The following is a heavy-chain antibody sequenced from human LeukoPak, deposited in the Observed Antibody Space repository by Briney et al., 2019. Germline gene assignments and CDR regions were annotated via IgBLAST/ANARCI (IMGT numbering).Heavy chain of an antibody. CDR2: IYYSGST. D-gene: IGHD2-2*02. Sequence: SQTLSLTCTVSGGSISSGDYYWSWIRQPPGKGLEWIGYIYYSGSTYYNPSLKSQVTISVDTSKNQFSLKLSSVTAADTAVYYCARGPSYTLYYYYYYGMDVWGRGTTVTVSS. V-gene: IGHV4-30-4*01. J-gene: IGHJ6*02. CDR3: ARGPSYTLYYYYYYGMDV. CDR1: GGSISSGDYY.